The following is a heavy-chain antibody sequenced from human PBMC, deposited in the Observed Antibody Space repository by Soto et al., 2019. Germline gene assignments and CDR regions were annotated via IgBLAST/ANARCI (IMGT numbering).Heavy chain of an antibody. Sequence: PGGSLRLSCAASGFTFSSYSMNWVRQAPGKGLEWVSYISSSSSTIYYADSVKCRFTISRDNAKNSLYLQMNSLRDEDTAVYYCARDLYYDFWSGYFDYWGQGTLVTVPQ. CDR2: ISSSSSTI. D-gene: IGHD3-3*01. J-gene: IGHJ4*02. CDR1: GFTFSSYS. V-gene: IGHV3-48*02. CDR3: ARDLYYDFWSGYFDY.